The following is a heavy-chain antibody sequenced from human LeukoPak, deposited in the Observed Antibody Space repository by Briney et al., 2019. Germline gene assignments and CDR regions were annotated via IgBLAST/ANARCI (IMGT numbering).Heavy chain of an antibody. Sequence: PSETLSRTSTVSGVSISSSSYYRRSIGQPPGKGLEWIGSIYYSGSTYYNPSLKSRVTISVDTSKYQFSLKLSSVTAADTAVYYCASNRWGATSPFDYWGQGTLVTVSS. J-gene: IGHJ4*02. CDR3: ASNRWGATSPFDY. D-gene: IGHD1-26*01. CDR1: GVSISSSSYY. CDR2: IYYSGST. V-gene: IGHV4-39*01.